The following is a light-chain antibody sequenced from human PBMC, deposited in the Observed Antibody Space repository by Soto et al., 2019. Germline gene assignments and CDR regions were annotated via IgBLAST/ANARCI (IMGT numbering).Light chain of an antibody. CDR2: EIH. Sequence: QSVLTQPASVSGSPGQSITISCTGTSADIGRYHYVSWYRQHPGRAPKLIIYEIHNRPSGVSHRFSGSKSGNTASLTISGLLAEDEAAYYCTSYTSSGTLVFGGGTKVTVL. J-gene: IGLJ3*02. CDR1: SADIGRYHY. CDR3: TSYTSSGTLV. V-gene: IGLV2-14*01.